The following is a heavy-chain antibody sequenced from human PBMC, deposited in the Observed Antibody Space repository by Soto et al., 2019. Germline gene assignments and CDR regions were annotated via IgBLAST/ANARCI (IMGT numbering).Heavy chain of an antibody. CDR2: IMPIVGSP. J-gene: IGHJ6*02. CDR1: GGTFSSFA. Sequence: QVQLVQSGAEVKRPGSSVKVSCKASGGTFSSFAINWVRQAPGQGLAWMGGIMPIVGSPNYAQKFQGRVTITADESTSAAYMQLGGLRSDDTAVYYCALGNAMDVWGQGTTVTVSS. D-gene: IGHD7-27*01. CDR3: ALGNAMDV. V-gene: IGHV1-69*12.